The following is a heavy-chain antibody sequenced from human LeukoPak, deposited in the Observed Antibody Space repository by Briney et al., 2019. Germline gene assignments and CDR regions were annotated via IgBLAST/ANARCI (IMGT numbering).Heavy chain of an antibody. CDR1: GYSFTSYW. J-gene: IGHJ4*02. V-gene: IGHV5-51*01. Sequence: GESLKISCKGSGYSFTSYWIGCVRQMPGKGLEWMGIIYPGDSDTRYSPSFQGQVTISADKSISTAYLQWSSLKASDTAMYYCARAPANYDFWSGYYLDYWGQGTLVTVSS. D-gene: IGHD3-3*01. CDR3: ARAPANYDFWSGYYLDY. CDR2: IYPGDSDT.